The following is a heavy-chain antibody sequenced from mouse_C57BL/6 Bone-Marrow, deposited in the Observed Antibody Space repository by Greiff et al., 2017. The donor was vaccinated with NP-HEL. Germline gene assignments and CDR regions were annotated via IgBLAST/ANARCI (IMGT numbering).Heavy chain of an antibody. CDR3: ARGWGSAWFAY. CDR1: GFTFSSYA. CDR2: ISDGGSYT. J-gene: IGHJ3*01. V-gene: IGHV5-4*03. Sequence: EVNVVESGGGLVKPGGSLKLSCAASGFTFSSYAMSWVRQTPEKRLEWVATISDGGSYTYYPDNVKGRFTISRDNAKNNLYLQMSHLKSEDTAMYYCARGWGSAWFAYWGQGTLVTVSA.